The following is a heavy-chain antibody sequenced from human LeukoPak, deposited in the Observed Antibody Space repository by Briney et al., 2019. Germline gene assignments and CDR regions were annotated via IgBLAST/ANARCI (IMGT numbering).Heavy chain of an antibody. J-gene: IGHJ3*02. V-gene: IGHV1-69*01. D-gene: IGHD3-22*01. CDR1: GGSFSNYE. CDR3: ASLKNYYDSSGYLVTDAFDI. CDR2: IVPMFGTT. Sequence: RASVKVSCKASGGSFSNYEINWVRQAPGQGLEWMGGIVPMFGTTNYAPKFKGRVTVTADESTSTAYMELRSLKSDDTAVYYCASLKNYYDSSGYLVTDAFDIWGQGTMVTVSS.